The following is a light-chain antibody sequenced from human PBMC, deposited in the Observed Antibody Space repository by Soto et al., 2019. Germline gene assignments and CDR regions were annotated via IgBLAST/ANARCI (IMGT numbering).Light chain of an antibody. Sequence: EIVMTQSPATLSVSPGDRVTLSCWASQYINSDLAWYQQKRGQAPRILIYGASTRYTGVPARFSGSGSGTEFTLTISSLQSEDFAVYYCQKYNNWPLTFGQGTRVEIK. CDR2: GAS. CDR3: QKYNNWPLT. CDR1: QYINSD. V-gene: IGKV3-15*01. J-gene: IGKJ1*01.